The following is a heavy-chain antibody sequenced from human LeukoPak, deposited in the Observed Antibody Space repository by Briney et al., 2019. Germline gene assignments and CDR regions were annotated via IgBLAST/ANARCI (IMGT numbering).Heavy chain of an antibody. D-gene: IGHD1-14*01. CDR1: GYSFTSYW. CDR3: ARNLLPATYYYYGMDV. J-gene: IGHJ6*02. V-gene: IGHV5-51*01. CDR2: IYPGDSDT. Sequence: GESLKISCKGSGYSFTSYWIGWVRQVPGKGLEWMGIIYPGDSDTRYSPSFQGQVTISADKSISTAYLQWSSLKASDTAMYYCARNLLPATYYYYGMDVWGQGTTVTVSS.